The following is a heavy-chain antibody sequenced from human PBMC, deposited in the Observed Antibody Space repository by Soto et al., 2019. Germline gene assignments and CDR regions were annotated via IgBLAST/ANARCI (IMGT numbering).Heavy chain of an antibody. CDR3: TTAYYGGNSVVAAFDI. J-gene: IGHJ3*02. V-gene: IGHV3-15*01. CDR1: GFTFSNAW. D-gene: IGHD4-17*01. Sequence: EVQLVESGGGLVKPGGSLRLSCAASGFTFSNAWMSWVRQAPGKGLEWVGRIKSKTDGGTTDYAAPVKGRFTISRDDSKNTLYLQMNSLKTEDTAVYYCTTAYYGGNSVVAAFDIWGQGTMVNVSS. CDR2: IKSKTDGGTT.